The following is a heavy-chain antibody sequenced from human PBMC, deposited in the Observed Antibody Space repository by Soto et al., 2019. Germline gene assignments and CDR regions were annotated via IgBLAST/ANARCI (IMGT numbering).Heavy chain of an antibody. CDR2: IIPIFGTA. Sequence: SVKVSCKASGGTFSSYAISWVRQAPGQGLEWMGGIIPIFGTANYAQKFQGRVTITADESTSTAYMELSSLRTEDTAVYCCARIGDYYGSGSYSEPYRYYGMDVWGQGTTVTVSS. D-gene: IGHD3-10*01. CDR1: GGTFSSYA. J-gene: IGHJ6*02. CDR3: ARIGDYYGSGSYSEPYRYYGMDV. V-gene: IGHV1-69*13.